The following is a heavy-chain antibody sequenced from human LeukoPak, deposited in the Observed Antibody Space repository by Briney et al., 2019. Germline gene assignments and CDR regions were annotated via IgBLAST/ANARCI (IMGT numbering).Heavy chain of an antibody. D-gene: IGHD2-15*01. CDR1: GGSFSGYY. J-gene: IGHJ4*02. V-gene: IGHV4-34*01. CDR3: ARRCSGGSCYSFGY. Sequence: PSETLSLTCAVYGGSFSGYYWSWIRQPPGKGLEWIGEINHSGSTNYNPSLKSRVTISVDTSKNQFSLKLSSVTAADTAVYYCARRCSGGSCYSFGYWGQGTLVTVSS. CDR2: INHSGST.